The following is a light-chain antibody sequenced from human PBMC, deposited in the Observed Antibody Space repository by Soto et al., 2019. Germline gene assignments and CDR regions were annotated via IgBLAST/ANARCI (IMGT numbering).Light chain of an antibody. J-gene: IGLJ1*01. Sequence: QSVLTQPPSASGTPGQRVTISCSGSSSNIGSNTVDWYQQLPGTAPKLLIYSNTQRPSGVPDRFSGSKSGTSASLAISGLQSEDEADYYCAAWDDRLNGYVFGTATKVTVL. V-gene: IGLV1-44*01. CDR2: SNT. CDR3: AAWDDRLNGYV. CDR1: SSNIGSNT.